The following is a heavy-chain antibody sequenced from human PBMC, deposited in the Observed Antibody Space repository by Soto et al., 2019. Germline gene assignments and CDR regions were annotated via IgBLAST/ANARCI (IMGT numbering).Heavy chain of an antibody. CDR1: GFSLTALGMS. CDR3: VRGEVPSTMVMFFDY. D-gene: IGHD3-10*01. J-gene: IGHJ4*02. Sequence: SGPTLVNPTQTLTLTCSFSGFSLTALGMSVSWVRQPPGKALEWLALINWEDDKYYRPSLETRLTISKDTSTNRVLLTMTKLDPADTATYYCVRGEVPSTMVMFFDYWGQGALVTVSS. V-gene: IGHV2-70*20. CDR2: INWEDDK.